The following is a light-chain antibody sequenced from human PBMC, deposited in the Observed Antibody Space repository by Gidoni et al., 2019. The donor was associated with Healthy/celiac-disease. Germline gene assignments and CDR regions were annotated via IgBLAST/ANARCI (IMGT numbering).Light chain of an antibody. J-gene: IGKJ1*01. CDR2: GAS. CDR1: QSVSSSY. CDR3: QQYGSSPT. V-gene: IGKV3-20*01. Sequence: DIVSPPSPTTLSSSPVERATISCRASQSVSSSYLAWYQQKPGPAPRLLIYGASSRATGIPDRFSGSGSGTDFTLTISRLEPEDFAVYYCQQYGSSPTFGQGTKVEIK.